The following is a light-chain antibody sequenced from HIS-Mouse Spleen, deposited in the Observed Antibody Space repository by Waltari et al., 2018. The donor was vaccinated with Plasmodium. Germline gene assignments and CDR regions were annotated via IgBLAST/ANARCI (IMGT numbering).Light chain of an antibody. CDR1: QSISSY. V-gene: IGKV1-39*01. CDR3: QQSYSTWT. J-gene: IGKJ1*01. CDR2: AAS. Sequence: DIQMTQSPSSLSASVGDRVTITCRASQSISSYLNWYQQKPGKAPKLLIYAASSLQSGVPSRFSGSGSGTDFTLTISSLQPEDFATYNCQQSYSTWTFGQGTKAEIK.